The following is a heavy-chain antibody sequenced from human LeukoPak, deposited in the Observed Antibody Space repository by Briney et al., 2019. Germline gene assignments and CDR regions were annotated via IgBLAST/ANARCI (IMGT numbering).Heavy chain of an antibody. V-gene: IGHV3-66*01. Sequence: GGSLRLSCAASGFTVSTNYMSWVRQAPGKGLEWASTIYSGGSTHYADSVQGRFTISRDNSKNTLYLQMNSLRAEDTAVYYCARDTRKLVGAQDAFDIWGQGTMVTVSS. J-gene: IGHJ3*02. CDR3: ARDTRKLVGAQDAFDI. D-gene: IGHD1-26*01. CDR2: IYSGGST. CDR1: GFTVSTNY.